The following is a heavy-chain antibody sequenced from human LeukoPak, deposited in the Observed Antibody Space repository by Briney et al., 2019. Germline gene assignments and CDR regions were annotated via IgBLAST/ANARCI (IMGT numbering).Heavy chain of an antibody. Sequence: GGSLRLSCAASGFTFSSYSMNWVRQAPGKGLEWVSSISSSSSYIYYADSVKGRFTISRDNAKNSLYLQMNSLRAEDTALYYCARALGSWRYYYYMDVWGKGTTVTVSS. CDR1: GFTFSSYS. CDR2: ISSSSSYI. V-gene: IGHV3-21*04. CDR3: ARALGSWRYYYYMDV. D-gene: IGHD3-10*01. J-gene: IGHJ6*03.